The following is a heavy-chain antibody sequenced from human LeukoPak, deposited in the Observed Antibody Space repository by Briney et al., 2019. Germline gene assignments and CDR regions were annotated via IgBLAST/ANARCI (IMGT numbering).Heavy chain of an antibody. CDR2: ISRSSTYI. D-gene: IGHD2-15*01. J-gene: IGHJ6*03. Sequence: PGGSLRLSCAASGFTFSSYAMHWVRQAPGKGLEWVSSISRSSTYIYYADSVKGRFTISRDNAKNSLYLQMNSLRAEDTAVYYCVRGGAAGTNYYYYYYMDVWGKGTTVTVSS. CDR3: VRGGAAGTNYYYYYYMDV. CDR1: GFTFSSYA. V-gene: IGHV3-21*01.